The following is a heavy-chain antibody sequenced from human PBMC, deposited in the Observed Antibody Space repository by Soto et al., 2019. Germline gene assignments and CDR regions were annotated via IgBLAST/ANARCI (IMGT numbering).Heavy chain of an antibody. D-gene: IGHD6-13*01. CDR1: GGSISSGDYY. V-gene: IGHV4-30-4*01. CDR2: IYYSGST. Sequence: QVQLQESGPGLVKPSQTLSLTCTVSGGSISSGDYYWSWIRQPPGKGLEWVGYIYYSGSTYYNPSLKIRVTISVDTSKNQFSLKLSSVTAADTAVYYCARGGSSWFSNYYYYGMDVWGQGTTVTVSS. J-gene: IGHJ6*02. CDR3: ARGGSSWFSNYYYYGMDV.